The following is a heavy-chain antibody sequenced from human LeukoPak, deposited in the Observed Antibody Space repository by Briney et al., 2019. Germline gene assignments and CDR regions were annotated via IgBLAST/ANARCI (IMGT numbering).Heavy chain of an antibody. V-gene: IGHV3-11*04. Sequence: GGSLRLSCAASGFTFTNYYMSWVRQAPGKGLEWISYISNSGHSTYYTDFVRGRFTISRDNSENSLHLQMNSLRAEDTAVYHCARVRVARPARRTYYDLHVWGKGTTVTVSS. D-gene: IGHD2-15*01. J-gene: IGHJ6*03. CDR1: GFTFTNYY. CDR2: ISNSGHST. CDR3: ARVRVARPARRTYYDLHV.